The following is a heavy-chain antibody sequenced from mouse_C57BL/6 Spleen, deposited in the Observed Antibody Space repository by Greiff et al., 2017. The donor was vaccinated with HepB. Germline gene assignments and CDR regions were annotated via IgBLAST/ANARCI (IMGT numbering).Heavy chain of an antibody. Sequence: VQLQQSGADLVKLGSSVKMSCKASGYTFTTYPIEWMKQNHGTSLECIVYFHPYKDDTKYNEKFKGMATLTVEISSSTVYLELSRLASDDSAVYDCAKRRDDWYLDVWGKGTTVNVAS. CDR1: GYTFTTYP. J-gene: IGHJ1*03. CDR3: AKRRDDWYLDV. V-gene: IGHV1-47*01. D-gene: IGHD3-3*01. CDR2: FHPYKDDT.